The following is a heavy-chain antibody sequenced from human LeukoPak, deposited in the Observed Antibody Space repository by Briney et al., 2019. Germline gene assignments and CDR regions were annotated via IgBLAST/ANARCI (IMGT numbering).Heavy chain of an antibody. J-gene: IGHJ4*02. V-gene: IGHV4-34*01. D-gene: IGHD5-24*01. CDR1: GGSFSGYY. Sequence: SETLSLTCAVYGGSFSGYYWSWIRQPPGKGLEWIGEINHSGSTNYNPSLKSRVTISVDTSKNQFSLKLSSVTAADTAVYYCARVRWLQYYFDYWGQGTLVTVSS. CDR3: ARVRWLQYYFDY. CDR2: INHSGST.